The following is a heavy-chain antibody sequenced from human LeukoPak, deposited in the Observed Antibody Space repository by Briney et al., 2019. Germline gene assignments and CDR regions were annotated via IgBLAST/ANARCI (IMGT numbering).Heavy chain of an antibody. J-gene: IGHJ4*02. CDR1: GYSFTNYY. CDR2: INPSGGST. V-gene: IGHV1-46*01. CDR3: ARTRGYYFDY. Sequence: ASVKVSCKAPGYSFTNYYMHWVRQAPGQGLEWMGMINPSGGSTTYAQKFQGRVTMTRDMSTSTVYMELSSLTSEDTAVYYCARTRGYYFDYWGQGILVTVSS.